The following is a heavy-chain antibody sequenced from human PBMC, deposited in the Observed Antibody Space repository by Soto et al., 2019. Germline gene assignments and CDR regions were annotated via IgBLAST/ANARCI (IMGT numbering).Heavy chain of an antibody. J-gene: IGHJ5*02. D-gene: IGHD6-6*01. CDR1: GFTFSVYT. CDR3: ARDGYSTSSDWPWFDP. CDR2: ITSSGTTI. Sequence: EAQLVESGGGLVQPGGSLRLSCAASGFTFSVYTMHWVRQSPGKGLEWISSITSSGTTISYADSVKGRFTISRDNAKSSLFLQMDTLRDEDTAVYYCARDGYSTSSDWPWFDPWGQGTLVIVSS. V-gene: IGHV3-48*02.